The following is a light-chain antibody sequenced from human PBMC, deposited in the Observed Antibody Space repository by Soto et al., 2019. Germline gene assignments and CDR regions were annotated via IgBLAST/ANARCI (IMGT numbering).Light chain of an antibody. V-gene: IGLV1-51*01. Sequence: QSVLTQSPSVSAAPGQPVTISCSGSSSNIGNNYVSWYQQLPGTAPKLLIYDNNKRPPGSPSRFSGSNSGTSGTLDITGLQTGDEDDYYCATWAGSLPGEVFGGGTKLTVL. CDR3: ATWAGSLPGEV. CDR2: DNN. CDR1: SSNIGNNY. J-gene: IGLJ2*01.